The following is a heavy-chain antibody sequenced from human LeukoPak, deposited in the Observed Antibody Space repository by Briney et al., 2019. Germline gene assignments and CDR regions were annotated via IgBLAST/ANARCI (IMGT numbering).Heavy chain of an antibody. CDR3: ARDSPESDSFAYDY. D-gene: IGHD1-14*01. CDR1: GFTFRSYW. J-gene: IGHJ4*02. Sequence: GGSLRLSCAASGFTFRSYWLSWVRQAPGKGLEWVASINLGGTEKSYVDSVKGRFTISRDNAKNSLYLQMRSLRGENTAIYYCARDSPESDSFAYDYWGQGTLVTVSS. CDR2: INLGGTEK. V-gene: IGHV3-7*01.